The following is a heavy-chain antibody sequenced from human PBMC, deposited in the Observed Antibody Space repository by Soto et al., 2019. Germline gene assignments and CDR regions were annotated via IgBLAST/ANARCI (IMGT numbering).Heavy chain of an antibody. CDR3: ARGQQFSDWFDP. Sequence: PSETLSLTCTVTGGSTSGYYWTWIRQSAGGGLEWIGRIYSSGSTNYNPSLKSRVTISLDTSMNQFSLRLSSGTAADTAVYYCARGQQFSDWFDPSGQGTLVTVSS. CDR1: GGSTSGYY. V-gene: IGHV4-4*07. CDR2: IYSSGST. D-gene: IGHD6-13*01. J-gene: IGHJ5*02.